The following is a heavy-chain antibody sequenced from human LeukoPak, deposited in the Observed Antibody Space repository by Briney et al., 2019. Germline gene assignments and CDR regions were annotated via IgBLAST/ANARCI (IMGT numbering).Heavy chain of an antibody. V-gene: IGHV2-70*04. D-gene: IGHD6-25*01. CDR1: GFSLTTSGVR. Sequence: SGPTLVNPTQTLTLTCTFSGFSLTTSGVRVSWIRQPPGKALEWLARIDWDDDKSYSTSLMPRLTISKAPSKNQVVLTMTNMDPADTATYYCARISGPGAFDIWGQGTMVTVSS. CDR2: IDWDDDK. J-gene: IGHJ3*02. CDR3: ARISGPGAFDI.